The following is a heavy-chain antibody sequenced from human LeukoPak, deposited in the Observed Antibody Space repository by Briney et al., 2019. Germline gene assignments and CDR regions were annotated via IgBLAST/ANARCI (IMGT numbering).Heavy chain of an antibody. Sequence: GGSLRLSCAASGFTFSSYAMSWVRQAPGKGLEWVSAISGSGGSTYFADSVKGRFTISRDNSKNTVSLQVNSLRAEDTAVYSCAKSRSGWSTFDYWGQGSLVTVSS. CDR1: GFTFSSYA. CDR2: ISGSGGST. V-gene: IGHV3-23*01. J-gene: IGHJ4*02. CDR3: AKSRSGWSTFDY. D-gene: IGHD6-19*01.